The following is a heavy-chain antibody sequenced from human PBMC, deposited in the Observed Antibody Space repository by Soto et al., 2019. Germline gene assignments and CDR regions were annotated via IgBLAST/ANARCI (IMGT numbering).Heavy chain of an antibody. Sequence: QLQLQESGPGLVKPSETLSLTCTVSGGSVSSNSYSWGWIRQSPGKGLEWIGCIYSSENTYYNPCFRSGVIISVDTSKNEFSLRLRSVNAADTAVYYCARLNGYCVSTNCHGYYVMDGWGQGTTVTVSS. CDR2: IYSSENT. D-gene: IGHD2-2*03. CDR3: ARLNGYCVSTNCHGYYVMDG. V-gene: IGHV4-39*01. J-gene: IGHJ6*02. CDR1: GGSVSSNSYS.